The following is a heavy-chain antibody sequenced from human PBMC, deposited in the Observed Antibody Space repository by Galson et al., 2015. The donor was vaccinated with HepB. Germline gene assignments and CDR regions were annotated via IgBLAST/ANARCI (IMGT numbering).Heavy chain of an antibody. D-gene: IGHD3-10*01. V-gene: IGHV3-21*01. CDR1: GFTFSSYS. CDR3: ARETGFGELWGYGMDV. Sequence: SLRLSCAASGFTFSSYSMNWVRQAPGKGLEWVSSISSSSSYIYYADSVKGRFTISRDNAKNSLYLQMNSLRAEDTAVYYCARETGFGELWGYGMDVWGQGTTVTVSS. J-gene: IGHJ6*02. CDR2: ISSSSSYI.